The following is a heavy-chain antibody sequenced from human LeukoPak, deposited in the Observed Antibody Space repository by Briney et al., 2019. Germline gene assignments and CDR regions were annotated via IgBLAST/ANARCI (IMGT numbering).Heavy chain of an antibody. J-gene: IGHJ4*02. CDR1: GFTFSTYS. V-gene: IGHV3-48*01. Sequence: PGGSLRLSCAAFGFTFSTYSMKWVRQAPGKGLECVSYISYSSSPIYYADSVKGRFTISRDNAKNSLYLQMNSLRAEDTAVYYCARAVGNHFDYWGQGTLVTVSS. D-gene: IGHD4-23*01. CDR2: ISYSSSPI. CDR3: ARAVGNHFDY.